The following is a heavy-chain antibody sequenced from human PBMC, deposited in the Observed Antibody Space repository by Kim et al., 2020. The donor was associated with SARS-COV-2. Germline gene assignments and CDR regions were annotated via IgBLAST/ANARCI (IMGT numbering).Heavy chain of an antibody. Sequence: ASVKVSCKASGYTFTSYGISWVRQAPGQGLEWMGWISAYNGNTNYAQKLQGRVTMTTETSTSTAYMELRSLRSDDTAVYYCARGKRTYYYDSSGYHVPDYWGQGTLVTVSS. CDR2: ISAYNGNT. J-gene: IGHJ4*02. CDR1: GYTFTSYG. D-gene: IGHD3-22*01. V-gene: IGHV1-18*01. CDR3: ARGKRTYYYDSSGYHVPDY.